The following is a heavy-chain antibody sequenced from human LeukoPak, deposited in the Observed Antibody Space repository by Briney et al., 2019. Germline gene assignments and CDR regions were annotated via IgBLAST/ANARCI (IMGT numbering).Heavy chain of an antibody. J-gene: IGHJ6*04. Sequence: GSLRLSCAAPGFPFSSYGRHWVRQAPGKGLEWVPVIWYDGSNKYYADSVKGRFTISRDNSKNPLYLQMNSLRAEDTAVYYCARDRCSSTSCPYYYYGMDVWGKGTTVTVSS. CDR3: ARDRCSSTSCPYYYYGMDV. V-gene: IGHV3-33*01. CDR2: IWYDGSNK. D-gene: IGHD2-2*01. CDR1: GFPFSSYG.